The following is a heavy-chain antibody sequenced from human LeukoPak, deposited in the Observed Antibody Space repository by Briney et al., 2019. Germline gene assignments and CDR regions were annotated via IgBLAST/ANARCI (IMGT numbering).Heavy chain of an antibody. Sequence: GGSLRLSCAASGFTFSSYEMNWVRQAPGKGLEWVSYISSSGSTIYYADSVKGRFTISRDNAKNSLYLQMNSLRAEDTAVYYCARWLGAIAWPYYWGQGTLVTVSS. V-gene: IGHV3-48*03. J-gene: IGHJ4*02. CDR2: ISSSGSTI. CDR1: GFTFSSYE. D-gene: IGHD3-16*02. CDR3: ARWLGAIAWPYY.